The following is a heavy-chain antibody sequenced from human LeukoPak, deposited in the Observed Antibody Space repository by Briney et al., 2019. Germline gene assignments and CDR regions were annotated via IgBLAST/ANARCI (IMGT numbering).Heavy chain of an antibody. CDR2: ISGGSDPI. Sequence: GGSLRLSCSASGFSFRNYNMNWVRQAPGKGLEWISYISGGSDPIYYADSVRGRFTISRDNAKNSLYLQMNSLRDDDTAVYSCARMSYGSGTYYFDYWGQGTLVTVSS. J-gene: IGHJ4*02. V-gene: IGHV3-48*02. CDR1: GFSFRNYN. CDR3: ARMSYGSGTYYFDY. D-gene: IGHD3-10*01.